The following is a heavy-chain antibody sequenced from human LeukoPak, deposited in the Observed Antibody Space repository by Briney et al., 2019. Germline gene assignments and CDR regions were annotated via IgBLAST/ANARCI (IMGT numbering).Heavy chain of an antibody. D-gene: IGHD1-1*01. Sequence: NPGGSLRLSCAASGFTFSSYGMHWVRQAPGKGLEWVAVIWYDGSNKYYADSVKGRFTISRDNSKNTLYLQMNSQRPEDTAVYYCARLRASYNWDDSRFDYWGQGTLVTVSS. CDR1: GFTFSSYG. V-gene: IGHV3-33*01. J-gene: IGHJ4*02. CDR2: IWYDGSNK. CDR3: ARLRASYNWDDSRFDY.